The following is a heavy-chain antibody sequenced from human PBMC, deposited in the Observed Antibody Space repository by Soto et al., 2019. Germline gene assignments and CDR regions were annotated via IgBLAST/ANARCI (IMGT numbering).Heavy chain of an antibody. CDR1: GFSFSTYS. D-gene: IGHD1-1*01. V-gene: IGHV3-21*01. CDR2: IRRSGDYT. CDR3: ARSTSLVGMDV. J-gene: IGHJ6*02. Sequence: EVQLVESGGGLVMPGGSLRLSCIASGFSFSTYSMNWVRQAPGKGLEWVSSIRRSGDYTYYADSLQGRFTMPRYNAKNSVSLQLISLRAEDTAVYYCARSTSLVGMDVWGQGTTVTVSS.